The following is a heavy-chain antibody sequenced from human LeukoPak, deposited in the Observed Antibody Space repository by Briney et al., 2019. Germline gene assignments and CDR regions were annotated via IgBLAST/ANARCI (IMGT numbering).Heavy chain of an antibody. CDR1: GGSISSYY. J-gene: IGHJ4*02. Sequence: SETLSLTCTVSGGSISSYYWSWIRQPPGKGLEWIGYIYYSGSTNYNPSLKSRVTISVDTSKNQFSLKLSSVTAADTAVYYCASGYYDSSGYYPRSYYFDYWGQGTLVTVSS. V-gene: IGHV4-59*12. CDR2: IYYSGST. D-gene: IGHD3-22*01. CDR3: ASGYYDSSGYYPRSYYFDY.